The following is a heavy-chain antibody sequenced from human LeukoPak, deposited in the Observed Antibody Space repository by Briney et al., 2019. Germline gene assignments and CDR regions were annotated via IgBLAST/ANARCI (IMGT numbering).Heavy chain of an antibody. CDR1: GYTFTSYG. Sequence: ASVKVSCKASGYTFTSYGISWVRQAPGQGLEWMGWINAYSGNTNYVQKLQGRVTMTTDTSTSAAYMELRSLRSDDTAVYYCARSPSGFYYMDVWGKGTTVIVSS. CDR3: ARSPSGFYYMDV. CDR2: INAYSGNT. D-gene: IGHD3-22*01. V-gene: IGHV1-18*01. J-gene: IGHJ6*03.